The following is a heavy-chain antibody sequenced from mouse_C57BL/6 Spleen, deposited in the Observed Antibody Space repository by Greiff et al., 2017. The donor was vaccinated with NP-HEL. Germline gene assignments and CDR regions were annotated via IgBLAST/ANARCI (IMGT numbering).Heavy chain of an antibody. D-gene: IGHD1-1*01. V-gene: IGHV1-82*01. CDR3: ARSSYGSSYLFAY. CDR1: GYAFSSSW. Sequence: LVESGPELVKPGASVKISCKASGYAFSSSWMNWVKQRPGKGLEWIGRIYPGDGDTNYNGKFKGKATLTADKSSSTAYMQLSSLTSEDSAVYFCARSSYGSSYLFAYWGQGTLVTVSA. CDR2: IYPGDGDT. J-gene: IGHJ3*01.